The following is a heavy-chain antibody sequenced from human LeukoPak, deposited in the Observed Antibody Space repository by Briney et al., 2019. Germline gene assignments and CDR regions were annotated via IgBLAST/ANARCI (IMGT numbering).Heavy chain of an antibody. CDR1: GGTFSSYA. J-gene: IGHJ6*03. Sequence: ASVKVSCKASGGTFSSYAISWVRQAPGQGLEWMGGIIPIFGTANYAQKFQGRVTITADESTSTAYMELSSLRSEDTAVYYCVRGGPNSEYQLLSEYYYYMDVWGKGTTVTVSS. CDR2: IIPIFGTA. D-gene: IGHD2-2*01. V-gene: IGHV1-69*13. CDR3: VRGGPNSEYQLLSEYYYYMDV.